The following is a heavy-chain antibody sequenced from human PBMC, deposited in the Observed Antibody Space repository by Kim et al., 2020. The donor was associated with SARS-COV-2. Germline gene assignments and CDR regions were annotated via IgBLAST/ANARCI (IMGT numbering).Heavy chain of an antibody. V-gene: IGHV3-9*01. CDR3: AKVASASTYYFMDV. D-gene: IGHD2-21*01. Sequence: DSVKSRFTISRDNAKNSLYLQVNSLRAEDTAFYYCAKVASASTYYFMDVWGKGTTVTVSS. J-gene: IGHJ6*03.